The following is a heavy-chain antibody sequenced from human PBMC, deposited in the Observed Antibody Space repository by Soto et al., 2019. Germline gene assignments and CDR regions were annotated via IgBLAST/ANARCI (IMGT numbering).Heavy chain of an antibody. Sequence: SETLSLTCAVYGGSFSGYYWSWIRQPPGKGLEWIGEINHSGSTNYNPSLKSRVTISVDTSKNQFSLKLSSVTAADTAVYYCARSIAAAGTGYYYYGMDVWGQGTTVTV. J-gene: IGHJ6*02. D-gene: IGHD6-13*01. CDR1: GGSFSGYY. CDR3: ARSIAAAGTGYYYYGMDV. CDR2: INHSGST. V-gene: IGHV4-34*01.